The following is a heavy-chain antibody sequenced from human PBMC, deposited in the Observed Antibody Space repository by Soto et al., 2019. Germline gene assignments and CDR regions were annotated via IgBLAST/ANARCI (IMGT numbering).Heavy chain of an antibody. V-gene: IGHV3-7*01. D-gene: IGHD2-8*01. CDR2: IKQDGSEK. CDR1: GFTFSSHW. J-gene: IGHJ4*02. Sequence: PGGSLRLSCAASGFTFSSHWMTWVRQAPGKGLEWVANIKQDGSEKYYVDSVKGRFTISRDNAKNSVFLQMNSLRADDTAVYYCAKDVDDTNPGYFGQGTRVTVSS. CDR3: AKDVDDTNPGY.